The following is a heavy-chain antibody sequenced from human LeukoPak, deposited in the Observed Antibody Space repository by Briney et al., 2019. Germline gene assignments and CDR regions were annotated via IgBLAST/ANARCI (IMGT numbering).Heavy chain of an antibody. CDR3: ARGGDYYDY. D-gene: IGHD2-15*01. J-gene: IGHJ4*02. CDR2: IIPILGIA. V-gene: IGHV1-69*04. Sequence: SVKVSCKASGGTFSSYAISWVRQAPGQGPEWMGRIIPILGIANYAQKFQGRVTITADKSTSTAYMELSSLRSEDTAVYYCARGGDYYDYWGQETLVSVSS. CDR1: GGTFSSYA.